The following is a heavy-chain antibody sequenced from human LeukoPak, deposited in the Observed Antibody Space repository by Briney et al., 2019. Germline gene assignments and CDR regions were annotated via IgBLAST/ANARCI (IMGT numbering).Heavy chain of an antibody. J-gene: IGHJ4*02. Sequence: PGGSLRLSCAASGFTFSNFGMSWVRQAPGKGLEWVSAITGSGVGTYFADSVKGRLIISRDNSKNTLYLQMNSLRVEDTAVYFFAKDSTVATCHFDYWGRETLVTFPS. CDR2: ITGSGVGT. D-gene: IGHD5-12*01. V-gene: IGHV3-23*01. CDR1: GFTFSNFG. CDR3: AKDSTVATCHFDY.